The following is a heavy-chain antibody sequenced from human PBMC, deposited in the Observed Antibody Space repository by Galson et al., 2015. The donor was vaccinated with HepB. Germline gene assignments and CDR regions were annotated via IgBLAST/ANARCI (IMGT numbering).Heavy chain of an antibody. D-gene: IGHD5-18*01. CDR2: INAGNGNT. CDR3: ASPAPIGVDTAMVRDSPNYYYGMDV. V-gene: IGHV1-3*01. Sequence: SVKVSCKASGYTFTSYAMHWVRQAPGQRLEWMGWINAGNGNTKYSQKFQGRVTITRDTSASTAYMELSSLRSEDTAVYYCASPAPIGVDTAMVRDSPNYYYGMDVWGQGTTVTVSS. CDR1: GYTFTSYA. J-gene: IGHJ6*02.